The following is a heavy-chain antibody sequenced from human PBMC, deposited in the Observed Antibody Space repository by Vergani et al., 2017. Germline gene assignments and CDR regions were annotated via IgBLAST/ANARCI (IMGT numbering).Heavy chain of an antibody. J-gene: IGHJ6*03. CDR3: ARDGGYCSGGSCNYYYYYMDV. D-gene: IGHD2-15*01. CDR2: ISYDGSNK. V-gene: IGHV3-30-3*01. CDR1: GFTFSSYA. Sequence: QVQLVESGGGVVQTGRSLRLSCAASGFTFSSYAMHWVRQAPGKGLEWVAVISYDGSNKYYADSVKGRFTISRDNSKNTLYLQMNSLRAEDTAVYYCARDGGYCSGGSCNYYYYYMDVWGKGP.